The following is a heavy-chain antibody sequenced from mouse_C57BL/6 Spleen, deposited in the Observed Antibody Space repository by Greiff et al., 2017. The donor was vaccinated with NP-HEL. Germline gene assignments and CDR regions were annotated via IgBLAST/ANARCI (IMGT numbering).Heavy chain of an antibody. D-gene: IGHD1-1*01. J-gene: IGHJ4*01. CDR1: GYSFTNYL. V-gene: IGHV1-54*01. CDR3: ARYHYYGSSYAMDY. CDR2: INPGSGGT. Sequence: VHLVESGAELVRPGTSVKVSCKASGYSFTNYLIEWVKQRPGQGLEWIGVINPGSGGTNYNEKFKGKATLTADKSSSTAYMQLSSLTSEDSAVYFCARYHYYGSSYAMDYWGQGTSVTVSS.